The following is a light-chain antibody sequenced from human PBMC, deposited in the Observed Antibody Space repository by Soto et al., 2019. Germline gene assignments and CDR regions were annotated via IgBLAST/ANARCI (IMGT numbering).Light chain of an antibody. J-gene: IGKJ1*01. CDR2: GAS. CDR3: QQYNDWPPRT. CDR1: QSINSN. Sequence: EIVMTQSPATPSVSPGERATLSCRASQSINSNLAWYQQKPGQAPRLLIYGASTRATAIPARFSGSGSGTEFTLTISSLQSEDFAVYYCQQYNDWPPRTFGQGTKVEIK. V-gene: IGKV3-15*01.